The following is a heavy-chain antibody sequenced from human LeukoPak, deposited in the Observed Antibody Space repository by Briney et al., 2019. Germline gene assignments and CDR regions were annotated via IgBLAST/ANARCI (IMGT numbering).Heavy chain of an antibody. D-gene: IGHD6-6*01. Sequence: SETLSLTCTVSGYSISSGSCWGWIRQPPGKGLEWIGEINHSGSTNYNPSLKSRVTISVDTSKNQFFLKLSSVTAADTAVYYCARGGAVRRYFDYWGQGTLVTVSS. V-gene: IGHV4-38-2*02. J-gene: IGHJ4*02. CDR1: GYSISSGSC. CDR3: ARGGAVRRYFDY. CDR2: INHSGST.